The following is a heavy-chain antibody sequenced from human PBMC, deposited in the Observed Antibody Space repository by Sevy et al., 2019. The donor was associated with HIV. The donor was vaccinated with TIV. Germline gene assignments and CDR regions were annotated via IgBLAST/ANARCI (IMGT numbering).Heavy chain of an antibody. J-gene: IGHJ6*02. CDR2: IIPIFGTA. Sequence: ASVKVSCKASGGTFSSYAISWVRQAPGQGLEWMGGIIPIFGTANYAQKFQGRVTITADESTSTAYMELSSLRSEDTAVYYCARGYYYGSGSYHYYYYGMDVWGQGTTVTVSS. CDR1: GGTFSSYA. D-gene: IGHD3-10*01. CDR3: ARGYYYGSGSYHYYYYGMDV. V-gene: IGHV1-69*13.